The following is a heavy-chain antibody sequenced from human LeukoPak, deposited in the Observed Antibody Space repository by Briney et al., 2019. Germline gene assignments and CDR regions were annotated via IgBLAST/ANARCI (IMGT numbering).Heavy chain of an antibody. J-gene: IGHJ5*02. V-gene: IGHV4-61*02. Sequence: SETLSLTCTVSGGSISSGSYYWSWIRQPAGKGLEWIGRIYTSGSTNYNPSLKSRVTISVDTSKNQFSLKLSSVTAADTAVYYCAREVLEWFWFVPWGQGTLVTVSS. CDR2: IYTSGST. D-gene: IGHD3-3*01. CDR3: AREVLEWFWFVP. CDR1: GGSISSGSYY.